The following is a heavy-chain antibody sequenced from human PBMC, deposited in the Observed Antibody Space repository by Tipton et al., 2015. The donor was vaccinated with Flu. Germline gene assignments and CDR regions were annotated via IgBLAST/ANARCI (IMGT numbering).Heavy chain of an antibody. CDR1: GFTFSSYG. Sequence: SGFTFSSYGMDWVRQAPGKGLEWVAVIWYDGSIKYYADSVKGRLIISRDDSQNAVYLQMNSLRVEDTAVYYCARGIGADTNWYFDLWGRGTLVTVSS. CDR2: IWYDGSIK. V-gene: IGHV3-33*01. D-gene: IGHD3-10*01. J-gene: IGHJ2*01. CDR3: ARGIGADTNWYFDL.